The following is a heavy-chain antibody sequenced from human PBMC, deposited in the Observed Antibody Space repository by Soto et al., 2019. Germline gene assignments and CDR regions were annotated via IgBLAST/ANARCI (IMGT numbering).Heavy chain of an antibody. J-gene: IGHJ4*02. CDR2: ISPLFSTT. D-gene: IGHD6-13*01. Sequence: QVQLVQSGAEVKEPGSSVKVSCKATGDLFNNYAFNWVRQAPGHGLEWMGRISPLFSTTNYAQKFQGRVTIGADELTTIVYLEVSTFESEDTAMYYCAASSSVAAAGYFKFWGQGNLVTVSP. V-gene: IGHV1-69*01. CDR3: AASSSVAAAGYFKF. CDR1: GDLFNNYA.